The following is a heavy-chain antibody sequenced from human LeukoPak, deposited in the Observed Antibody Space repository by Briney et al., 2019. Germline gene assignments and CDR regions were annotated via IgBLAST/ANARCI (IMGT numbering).Heavy chain of an antibody. CDR1: GFTFSSYA. CDR2: ISGSGGST. CDR3: AKVPRKTYCGGDCYLKVDWYFDL. J-gene: IGHJ2*01. D-gene: IGHD2-21*02. Sequence: PGGSLRLSCAASGFTFSSYAMSWVRQAPGKGLEWVSAISGSGGSTYYADSVKGRFTISRDNSKNTLYLQMNSLRAEDTAVYYCAKVPRKTYCGGDCYLKVDWYFDLWGRGTLVTVSS. V-gene: IGHV3-23*01.